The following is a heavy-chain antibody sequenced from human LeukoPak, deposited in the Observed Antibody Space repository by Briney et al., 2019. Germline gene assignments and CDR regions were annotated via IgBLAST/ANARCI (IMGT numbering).Heavy chain of an antibody. CDR3: VKFGVDYDMGV. J-gene: IGHJ6*02. Sequence: SETLSLTCTVSGDSISGSYWTWVRQPPGQGLEWIGQIHYSGRADYNPSLKRRITISVDTSRNQMSLTLTSVTAADTAIYYCVKFGVDYDMGVWGQGTTVTVSS. V-gene: IGHV4-59*01. CDR1: GDSISGSY. CDR2: IHYSGRA. D-gene: IGHD3-16*01.